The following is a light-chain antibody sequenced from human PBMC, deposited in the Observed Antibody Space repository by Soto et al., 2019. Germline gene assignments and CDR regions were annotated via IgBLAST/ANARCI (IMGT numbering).Light chain of an antibody. V-gene: IGLV2-23*01. Sequence: QSALTQPASVSGSPGQSITISCIGTSSDVGAYDLVSWYQQHPGTAPRLIIYENIRRPSTIARRFSGTKSGNTASLTISCLRDEDAANYHCCSYAGNRICIFGGGTKLTVL. J-gene: IGLJ2*01. CDR1: SSDVGAYDL. CDR2: ENI. CDR3: CSYAGNRICI.